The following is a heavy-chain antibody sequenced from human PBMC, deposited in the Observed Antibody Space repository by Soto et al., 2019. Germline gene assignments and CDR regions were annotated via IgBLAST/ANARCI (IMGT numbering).Heavy chain of an antibody. V-gene: IGHV3-72*01. CDR2: IRKKVNSDTT. CDR1: GFTLSDHY. CDR3: LRVASGFYLDH. D-gene: IGHD3-3*01. Sequence: EVQLVESGGGLVQPGGTLRLSCEASGFTLSDHYMDWVRQAPGKGLEWVGRIRKKVNSDTTEYAASVKGRFAISRDDSHNSLFLQMNSLITEDTALYYCLRVASGFYLDHWGQGTPVSVSS. J-gene: IGHJ4*02.